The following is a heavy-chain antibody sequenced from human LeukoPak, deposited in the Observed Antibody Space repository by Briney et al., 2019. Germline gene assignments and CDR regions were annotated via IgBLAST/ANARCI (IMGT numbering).Heavy chain of an antibody. CDR3: AKDRDYGDSYFDY. J-gene: IGHJ4*02. D-gene: IGHD4-17*01. CDR2: IYSGGST. CDR1: GFTVSSNY. Sequence: GGSLRLSCAASGFTVSSNYMSWVRQAPGKGLEWVSVIYSGGSTYYADSVKGRFTISRDNSKNTLYLQMNSLRAEDTAVYYCAKDRDYGDSYFDYWGQGTLVTVST. V-gene: IGHV3-66*01.